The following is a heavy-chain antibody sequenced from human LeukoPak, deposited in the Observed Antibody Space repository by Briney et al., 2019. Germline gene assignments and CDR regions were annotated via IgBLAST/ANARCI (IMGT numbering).Heavy chain of an antibody. Sequence: ASVKVSCKASGYNFNAYYIHWVRQAPGQGLEWMGWSNPNSGGSKFAEMFQARVAMTRDASLNTAHMELTRLKSDATAVYYCTREFGRYYGSGSYSQFDPWGQGTLVTVSS. V-gene: IGHV1-2*02. J-gene: IGHJ5*02. CDR1: GYNFNAYY. CDR3: TREFGRYYGSGSYSQFDP. CDR2: SNPNSGGS. D-gene: IGHD3-10*01.